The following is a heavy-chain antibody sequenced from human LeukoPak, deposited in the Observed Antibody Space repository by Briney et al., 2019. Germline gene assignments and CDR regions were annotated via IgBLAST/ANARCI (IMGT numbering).Heavy chain of an antibody. J-gene: IGHJ6*02. CDR2: ISSSSSYI. CDR1: GFTFSSYS. CDR3: ARDSVAVAALTLYGMDV. D-gene: IGHD6-19*01. V-gene: IGHV3-21*01. Sequence: GGSLRLSCAASGFTFSSYSMNWVRQAPGKGLEWVSSISSSSSYIYYADSVKGRFTISRDNAKNSLYLQMNSLRAEDTAVYYCARDSVAVAALTLYGMDVWGQGTTVTVSS.